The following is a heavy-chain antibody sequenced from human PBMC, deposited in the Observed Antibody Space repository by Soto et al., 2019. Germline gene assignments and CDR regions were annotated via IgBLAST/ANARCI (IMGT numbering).Heavy chain of an antibody. CDR1: GYSFTSLD. D-gene: IGHD1-26*01. CDR2: MQPSSGRT. J-gene: IGHJ4*02. Sequence: ASVKVSCKASGYSFTSLDINWVRQTTGQGLEWMGWMQPSSGRTGYAQKFQGRVTMTRDTSMNTAYMELSSLTSDDTAFYYCARGVTAGVDYWGQGTLVTVSS. V-gene: IGHV1-8*01. CDR3: ARGVTAGVDY.